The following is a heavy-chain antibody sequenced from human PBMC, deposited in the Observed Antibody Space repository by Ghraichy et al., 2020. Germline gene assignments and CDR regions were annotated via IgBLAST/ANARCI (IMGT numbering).Heavy chain of an antibody. Sequence: GGSLRLSCAASGFTFDDYAMHWVRQAPGKGLEWVSGISWNSGSIGYADSVKGRFTISRDNAKNSLYLQMNSLRAEDTALYYCAKDHGDYGDHAFDIWGQGTMVTVSS. J-gene: IGHJ3*02. CDR3: AKDHGDYGDHAFDI. V-gene: IGHV3-9*01. CDR1: GFTFDDYA. D-gene: IGHD4-17*01. CDR2: ISWNSGSI.